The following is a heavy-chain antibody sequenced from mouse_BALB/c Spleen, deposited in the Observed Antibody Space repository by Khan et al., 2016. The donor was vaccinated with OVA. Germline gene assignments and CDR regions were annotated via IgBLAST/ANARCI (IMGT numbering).Heavy chain of an antibody. V-gene: IGHV2-9*02. J-gene: IGHJ4*01. D-gene: IGHD2-3*01. Sequence: QVQLKESGPGLVAPSQSLSITCTVSGFSLTSYGVHWVRQPPGKGLEWLGVIWAGGSTNYNSALMSRLSISKDNSKSQVLLKMNSLQTDDTAMYXCARERWLLPLDYWGQGTSVTVSS. CDR2: IWAGGST. CDR1: GFSLTSYG. CDR3: ARERWLLPLDY.